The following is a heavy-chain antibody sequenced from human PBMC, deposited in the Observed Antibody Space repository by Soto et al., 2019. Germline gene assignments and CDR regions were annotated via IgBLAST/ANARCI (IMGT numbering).Heavy chain of an antibody. CDR2: INQDGSEK. Sequence: GGSLRLSCGASGFVFSSYWMNWVRQAPGKGLEWVANINQDGSEKYYVDSVRGRFTISRDNARDALYLQMNSLRAEDTAVYYCARDLPYDILTGYHFYYYGMDVWGQGTTVTVSS. D-gene: IGHD3-9*01. J-gene: IGHJ6*02. CDR3: ARDLPYDILTGYHFYYYGMDV. V-gene: IGHV3-7*03. CDR1: GFVFSSYW.